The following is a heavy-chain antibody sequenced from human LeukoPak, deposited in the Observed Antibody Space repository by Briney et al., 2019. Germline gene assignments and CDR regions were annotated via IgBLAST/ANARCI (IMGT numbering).Heavy chain of an antibody. J-gene: IGHJ5*02. CDR1: GFAFRSHA. D-gene: IGHD3-3*01. Sequence: GGSLRLSCTASGFAFRSHAMHWVRQAPGKGLEWVAFIRYDGSKKFYADSVKGRFTISRDNAKNSLYLQMNSLRAEDTAVYYCARADFRSGWPFDPWGQGTLVTVSS. V-gene: IGHV3-30*02. CDR3: ARADFRSGWPFDP. CDR2: IRYDGSKK.